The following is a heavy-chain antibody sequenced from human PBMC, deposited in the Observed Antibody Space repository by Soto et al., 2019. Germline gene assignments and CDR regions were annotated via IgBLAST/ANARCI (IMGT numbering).Heavy chain of an antibody. Sequence: QVQLVESGGGVVQPGRSLRLSCAASGFTFSSDGMHWVRQAPGQGLEWVAVIWYDGSNKYYADSVKGRFTISRDISKNTLYLQMNSLRAEDTAVYYCAREEIYYGSGSSYYYYYGMEVWGQGTTVTVSS. CDR3: AREEIYYGSGSSYYYYYGMEV. V-gene: IGHV3-33*01. CDR1: GFTFSSDG. CDR2: IWYDGSNK. D-gene: IGHD3-10*01. J-gene: IGHJ6*02.